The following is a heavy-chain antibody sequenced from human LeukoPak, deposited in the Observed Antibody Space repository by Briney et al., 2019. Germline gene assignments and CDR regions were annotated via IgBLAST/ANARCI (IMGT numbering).Heavy chain of an antibody. CDR1: GGSISSSSYY. V-gene: IGHV4-39*01. CDR3: ARREEEMASPGFDY. D-gene: IGHD5-24*01. Sequence: PSETLSLTCTVSGGSISSSSYYWGWIRQPPGKGLEWIGSIYYSGSTYYNPSLKSRVTISVHTSKNQFSLKLSSVTAADTAVYYCARREEEMASPGFDYWGQGTLVTVSS. CDR2: IYYSGST. J-gene: IGHJ4*02.